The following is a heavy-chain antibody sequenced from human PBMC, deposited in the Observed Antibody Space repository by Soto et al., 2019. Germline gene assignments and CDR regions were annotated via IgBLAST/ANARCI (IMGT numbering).Heavy chain of an antibody. CDR2: IGDDGRD. D-gene: IGHD5-18*01. V-gene: IGHV4-39*02. Sequence: SETLSLTCTVSGGSISGSPYHWGWIRQPPGKGLQWIGSIGDDGRDYYNPSLTGRATLFVDTSKNHFSLNLNSVTAADTAVYYCALIPAMEVDGPDYWGQGNLVTVSS. CDR3: ALIPAMEVDGPDY. CDR1: GGSISGSPYH. J-gene: IGHJ4*02.